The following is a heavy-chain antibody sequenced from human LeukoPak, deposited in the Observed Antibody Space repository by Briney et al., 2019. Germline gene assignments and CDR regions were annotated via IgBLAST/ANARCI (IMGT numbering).Heavy chain of an antibody. CDR1: GFTFSSHG. CDR3: AREASGYYRDF. CDR2: IWYDGSKT. Sequence: GGSLRLSCAASGFTFSSHGMHWVRQAPGKGLDWVAVIWYDGSKTLYADSVKGRFTISRDDSKNTLYLQMNSLRAEDTAVYYCAREASGYYRDFWGQGTLVTVSS. V-gene: IGHV3-33*01. J-gene: IGHJ4*02. D-gene: IGHD3-3*01.